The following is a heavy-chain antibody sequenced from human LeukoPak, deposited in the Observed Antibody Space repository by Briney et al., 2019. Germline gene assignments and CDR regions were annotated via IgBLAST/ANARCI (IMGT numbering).Heavy chain of an antibody. CDR1: GFTFSSYG. V-gene: IGHV3-30*02. CDR2: IRYDGSNK. Sequence: GGSLRLSCAASGFTFSSYGMHWVRQAPGKGLEWVAFIRYDGSNKYYADSVKGRFTISRDNSKNTLYLQMGSLRAEDMAVYYCARLTGSSSSGRYFDYWGQGTLVTVSS. CDR3: ARLTGSSSSGRYFDY. D-gene: IGHD6-6*01. J-gene: IGHJ4*02.